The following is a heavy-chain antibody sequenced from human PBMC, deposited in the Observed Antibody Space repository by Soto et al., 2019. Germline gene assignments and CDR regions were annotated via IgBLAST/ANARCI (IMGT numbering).Heavy chain of an antibody. V-gene: IGHV3-23*01. Sequence: GGSLRLSCAASGFTFSTYAMIWVRQAPGKGLEWVSVITGSGGSTYYADSVKGRFTISGDTSKNTLFLQMNSLRAEDTAVYYCAKDRYGDYGGIDYWGQGTMVTLSS. D-gene: IGHD4-17*01. CDR3: AKDRYGDYGGIDY. J-gene: IGHJ4*02. CDR1: GFTFSTYA. CDR2: ITGSGGST.